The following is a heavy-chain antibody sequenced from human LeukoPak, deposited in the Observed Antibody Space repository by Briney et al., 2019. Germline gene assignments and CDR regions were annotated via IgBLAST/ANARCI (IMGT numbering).Heavy chain of an antibody. V-gene: IGHV3-21*01. Sequence: EGSLRLSCAASGFTFSSYSMNWVRQAPGKGLEWVSSISSSSSYIYYADSVKGRFTISRDNAKNSLYLQMNSLRAEDTAVYYCASLSPFSPAAMSGWFDPWGQGTLVTVSS. D-gene: IGHD2-2*01. CDR3: ASLSPFSPAAMSGWFDP. CDR1: GFTFSSYS. J-gene: IGHJ5*02. CDR2: ISSSSSYI.